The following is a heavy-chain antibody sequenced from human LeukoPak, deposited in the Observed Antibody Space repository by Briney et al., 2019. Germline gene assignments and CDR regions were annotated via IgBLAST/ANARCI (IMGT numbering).Heavy chain of an antibody. V-gene: IGHV1-69*05. Sequence: SVKVSCKASGGTFSSYATSWVRQAPGQGLEWMGGITPIFGTANYAQKFQGRVTITTDESTSTAYMELSSLRSEDTAVYYCASGYSYGWDYYYYMDVWGKGTTVTVSS. CDR3: ASGYSYGWDYYYYMDV. CDR1: GGTFSSYA. D-gene: IGHD5-18*01. J-gene: IGHJ6*03. CDR2: ITPIFGTA.